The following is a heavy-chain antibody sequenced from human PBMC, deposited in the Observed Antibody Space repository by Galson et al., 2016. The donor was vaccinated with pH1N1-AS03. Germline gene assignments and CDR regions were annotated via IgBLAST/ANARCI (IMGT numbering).Heavy chain of an antibody. CDR3: AKEGDEGAFDC. V-gene: IGHV3-23*01. CDR1: GFTFKNYA. CDR2: ISGIGTST. Sequence: SLRLSCAASGFTFKNYAMSWVRQAPGKGPEWVSVISGIGTSTYYAASVKGRFSISRDNARNTLSLQMDGLRAEDTALYYCAKEGDEGAFDCWGQGTLFTVSP. J-gene: IGHJ4*02.